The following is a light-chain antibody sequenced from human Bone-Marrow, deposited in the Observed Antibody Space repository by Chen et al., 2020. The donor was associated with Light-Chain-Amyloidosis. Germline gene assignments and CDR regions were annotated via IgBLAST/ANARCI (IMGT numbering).Light chain of an antibody. CDR3: AAWDDSLSGWV. Sequence: QSVLTQPPSAPGTPGQRVTISRPGSSSNIGSNYVYWYQQLPGTAPKLLIYRNNQRPSGVPDRFSGSKSGTSASLAISGLRSEDEADYYCAAWDDSLSGWVFGGGTKLTVL. V-gene: IGLV1-47*01. J-gene: IGLJ3*02. CDR1: SSNIGSNY. CDR2: RNN.